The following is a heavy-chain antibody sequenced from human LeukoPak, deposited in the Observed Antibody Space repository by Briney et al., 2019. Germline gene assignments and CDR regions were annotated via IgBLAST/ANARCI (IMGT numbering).Heavy chain of an antibody. Sequence: PGGSLRLSCAASGFTFSSYGMHRVRQAPGKGLEWVAVISYDGSNKYYADSVKGRFTISRDNSKNTLYLQMNSLRAEDTAVYYCAKDQYSSGWYSDYWGQGTLVTVFS. V-gene: IGHV3-30*18. CDR1: GFTFSSYG. D-gene: IGHD6-19*01. CDR2: ISYDGSNK. CDR3: AKDQYSSGWYSDY. J-gene: IGHJ4*02.